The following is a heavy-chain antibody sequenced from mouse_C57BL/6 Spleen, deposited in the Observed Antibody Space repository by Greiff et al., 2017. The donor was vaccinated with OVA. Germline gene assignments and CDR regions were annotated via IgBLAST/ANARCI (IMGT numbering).Heavy chain of an antibody. V-gene: IGHV5-9*01. D-gene: IGHD2-2*01. J-gene: IGHJ4*01. Sequence: EVQLVESGGGLVKPGGSLKLSCAASGFTFSSYTMSWVRQTPEKRLEWVATISGGGGNTYYPDSVKGRFTISRDNAKNTLYLQMSSLRSEDTALYYCARRGGYDEAMDYWGQGTSVTVSS. CDR2: ISGGGGNT. CDR1: GFTFSSYT. CDR3: ARRGGYDEAMDY.